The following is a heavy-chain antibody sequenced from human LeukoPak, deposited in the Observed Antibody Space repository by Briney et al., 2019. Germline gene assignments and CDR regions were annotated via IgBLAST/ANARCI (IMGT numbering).Heavy chain of an antibody. CDR1: GFTFSSYA. V-gene: IGHV3-23*01. CDR2: ISGDGRTT. D-gene: IGHD1-20*01. J-gene: IGHJ4*02. CDR3: VTYNWEYETDY. Sequence: GGSLRLSCAASGFTFSSYAMSWVRQAPGKGLVWVSRISGDGRTTDYADSGKGRFTTSRDNAKNTLYLQMNSLRAEDTAVYYCVTYNWEYETDYWGQGTLVTVSS.